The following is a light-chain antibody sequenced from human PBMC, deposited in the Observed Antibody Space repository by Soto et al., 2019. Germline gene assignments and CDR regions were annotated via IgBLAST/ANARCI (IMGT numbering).Light chain of an antibody. CDR3: QQYGSSPGT. V-gene: IGKV3-20*01. Sequence: EIVLTQSPVTLVLSPGERATLSCGASRPVTSMYLAWYQQKPGQAPRLLIYGVSSRANGIQDRFSGRGSGTDFTLTISRLEPVDSDVYYCQQYGSSPGTLGLGTKVEIK. CDR2: GVS. J-gene: IGKJ1*01. CDR1: RPVTSMY.